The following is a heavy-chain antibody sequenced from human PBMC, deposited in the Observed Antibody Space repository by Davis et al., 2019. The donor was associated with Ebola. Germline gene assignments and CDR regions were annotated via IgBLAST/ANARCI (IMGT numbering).Heavy chain of an antibody. Sequence: MPSETLSLTCAVSGGSISSGGYSWSWIRQPPGKGLEWIGYIYHSGSTYYNPSLRSRVTISVDTSKSQFSLRLSSVTAADTALYFCARHETYFDSWGQGTLVTVSS. CDR2: IYHSGST. J-gene: IGHJ4*02. CDR1: GGSISSGGYS. CDR3: ARHETYFDS. V-gene: IGHV4-30-2*01.